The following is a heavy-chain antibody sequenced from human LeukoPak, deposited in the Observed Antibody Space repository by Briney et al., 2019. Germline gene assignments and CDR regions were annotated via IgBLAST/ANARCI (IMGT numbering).Heavy chain of an antibody. CDR2: IKSKTDGGTT. CDR3: TRALGGWYY. D-gene: IGHD2-15*01. CDR1: GFTFSNAC. Sequence: GGSLRLSCAASGFTFSNACTSCARHAPGKGREWVGRIKSKTDGGTTDYAAPVKGRFTISRDDSKNTLYQQMNSVKTEDTGVYYCTRALGGWYYWGQGTLVTVSS. J-gene: IGHJ4*02. V-gene: IGHV3-15*01.